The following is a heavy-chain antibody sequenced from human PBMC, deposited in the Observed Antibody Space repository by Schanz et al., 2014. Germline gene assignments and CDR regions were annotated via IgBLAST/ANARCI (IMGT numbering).Heavy chain of an antibody. D-gene: IGHD3-10*01. V-gene: IGHV3-33*01. CDR1: GFAFSVYG. J-gene: IGHJ4*02. CDR3: ARDGNYYGSRNYYKSPYYFDY. CDR2: IWSDGSTK. Sequence: QVQMVESGGGVVQPGRSLRLSCAASGFAFSVYGMHWVRQAPGKGPEWVAVIWSDGSTKYYADSVKGRFTISRDNSKNTLYLQMNSLRADDTAIYYCARDGNYYGSRNYYKSPYYFDYWGQGTLVTVSS.